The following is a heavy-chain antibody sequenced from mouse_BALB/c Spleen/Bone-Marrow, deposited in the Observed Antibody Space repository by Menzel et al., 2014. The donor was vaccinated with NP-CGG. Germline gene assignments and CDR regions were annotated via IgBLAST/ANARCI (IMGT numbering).Heavy chain of an antibody. Sequence: VQLKQSGGGLVKPGGSLKLSCAASGFTFSYYGMSWVRQSPEKRLEWVVEISSGGSYTYYPDTVTGRFTISRDNAKNTLYLEMSSLRSEDTAMYYCARDSSGYFDYWGQGTTLTVSS. J-gene: IGHJ2*01. CDR2: ISSGGSYT. D-gene: IGHD3-1*01. CDR3: ARDSSGYFDY. CDR1: GFTFSYYG. V-gene: IGHV5-9-4*01.